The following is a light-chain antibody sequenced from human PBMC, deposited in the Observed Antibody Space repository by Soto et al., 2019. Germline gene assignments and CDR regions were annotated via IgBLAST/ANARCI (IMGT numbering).Light chain of an antibody. CDR2: EVS. J-gene: IGLJ1*01. V-gene: IGLV2-14*01. CDR3: SSYTSNNTLYV. Sequence: QSALTQPASVSGSPGQSITISCTGTSSDVGGYNYVSWYQQHPGKAPKVMIYEVSNRPSGVSNRFSGSKSGNTASLTISGLQAEYEADYYCSSYTSNNTLYVFGTGTKVTVL. CDR1: SSDVGGYNY.